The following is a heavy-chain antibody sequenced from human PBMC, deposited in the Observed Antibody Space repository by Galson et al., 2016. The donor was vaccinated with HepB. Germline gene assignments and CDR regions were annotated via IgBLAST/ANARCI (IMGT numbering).Heavy chain of an antibody. V-gene: IGHV5-51*01. J-gene: IGHJ3*01. CDR2: IYPGDSDT. CDR1: GYTFTSYW. D-gene: IGHD6-13*01. CDR3: AKEIAALGLLGAFDV. Sequence: QSGAEVKKPGESLKISCTASGYTFTSYWIGWVRQMPGKGLEWMGIIYPGDSDTRYAPSFHGQVTISADKSLRTAYLQWRSLKASDTAMYFCAKEIAALGLLGAFDVWGQGTMVTVSS.